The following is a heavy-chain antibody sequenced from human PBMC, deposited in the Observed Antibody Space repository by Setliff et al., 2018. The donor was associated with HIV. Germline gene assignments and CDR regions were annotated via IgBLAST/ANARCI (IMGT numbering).Heavy chain of an antibody. V-gene: IGHV4-4*07. CDR1: GGSISSYY. Sequence: SETLSLTCTVSGGSISSYYWSWIRQPAGKGLEWIGRIYTSGSTNYNPSLKSRVTMSVDTSKNQFSLKLSSVTAADTAVYYCTRAYYYGSESYYEDYFDYWGQGTLVTVSS. D-gene: IGHD3-10*01. CDR3: TRAYYYGSESYYEDYFDY. CDR2: IYTSGST. J-gene: IGHJ4*02.